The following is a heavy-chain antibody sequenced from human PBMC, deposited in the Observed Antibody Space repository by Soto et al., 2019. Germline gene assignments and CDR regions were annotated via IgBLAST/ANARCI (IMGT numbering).Heavy chain of an antibody. V-gene: IGHV4-4*07. CDR3: AREEQLGPYYYYALDV. CDR2: IHSSGSA. CDR1: DGSISNSC. D-gene: IGHD1-1*01. J-gene: IGHJ6*02. Sequence: SETLSLTSTVADGSISNSCWSWIRQPAGKGLEWIGRIHSSGSAKYNPSLNSRVAMSVDTSKSQFSLEVSSLTAADTAVYYCAREEQLGPYYYYALDVWGQGTTVTVSS.